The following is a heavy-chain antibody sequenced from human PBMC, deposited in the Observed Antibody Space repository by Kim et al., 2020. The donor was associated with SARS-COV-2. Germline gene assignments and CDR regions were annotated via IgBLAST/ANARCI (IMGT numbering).Heavy chain of an antibody. CDR3: AKTEYYYGSGSGLYYFDY. CDR2: ISGSGGST. CDR1: GFTFSSYA. Sequence: GGSLRLSCAASGFTFSSYAMSWVRQAPGKGLEWVSAISGSGGSTYYADSVKGRFTISRDNSKNTLYLQMNSLRAEDTAVYYCAKTEYYYGSGSGLYYFDYWGQGTLVTVSS. D-gene: IGHD3-10*01. J-gene: IGHJ4*02. V-gene: IGHV3-23*01.